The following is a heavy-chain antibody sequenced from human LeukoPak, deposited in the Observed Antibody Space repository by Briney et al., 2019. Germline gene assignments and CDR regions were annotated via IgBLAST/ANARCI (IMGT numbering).Heavy chain of an antibody. Sequence: PSETLSLTCAVYGGSFSGYYWSWIRQPPGKGLEWIGYIYYSGSTNYNPSLKSRVTISVDTSKNQFSLKLSSVTAADTAVYYCARGLSPDYWGQGTLVTVSS. J-gene: IGHJ4*02. CDR1: GGSFSGYY. CDR2: IYYSGST. D-gene: IGHD2/OR15-2a*01. CDR3: ARGLSPDY. V-gene: IGHV4-59*01.